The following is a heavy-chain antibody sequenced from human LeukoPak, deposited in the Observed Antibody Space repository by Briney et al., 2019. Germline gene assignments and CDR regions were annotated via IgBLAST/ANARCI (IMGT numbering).Heavy chain of an antibody. J-gene: IGHJ4*01. CDR2: INEDGSVQ. D-gene: IGHD3-10*01. V-gene: IGHV3-7*01. CDR3: ASRESSMARSH. Sequence: TGGSLRLSCAASGFIFSDYWMNWVRQVPGKGLEWEANINEDGSVQDYVHSVRGRFTISRDNAKNSMYLQMNSLRAEDTAIYYCASRESSMARSHWGHGTLVTVSS. CDR1: GFIFSDYW.